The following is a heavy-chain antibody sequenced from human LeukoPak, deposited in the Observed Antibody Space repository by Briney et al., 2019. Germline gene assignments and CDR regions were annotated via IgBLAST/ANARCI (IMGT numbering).Heavy chain of an antibody. Sequence: SETLSLTCTVSGGSVSSGSYYWSWIRQPPGKGLEWIGYIYYSGSTNYNPSLKSRVTISVDTSKNQFSLKLSPVTAADTAVYYCASGFSGYAYYYYGMDVWGKGTTVTVSS. CDR2: IYYSGST. J-gene: IGHJ6*04. CDR3: ASGFSGYAYYYYGMDV. V-gene: IGHV4-61*01. D-gene: IGHD5-12*01. CDR1: GGSVSSGSYY.